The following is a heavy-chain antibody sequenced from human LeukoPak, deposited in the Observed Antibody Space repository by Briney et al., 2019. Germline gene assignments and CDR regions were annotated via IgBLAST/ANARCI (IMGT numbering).Heavy chain of an antibody. J-gene: IGHJ4*02. V-gene: IGHV3-43*02. D-gene: IGHD6-6*01. CDR3: AKDFTVIAARPSVDY. CDR2: ISGDGGST. Sequence: GGSLRLSCAASGFTFDDYAMHWVRQAPGKGLEWVSLISGDGGSTYYADSVKGRFTISRDNSKNSLYLQMNSLRTEDTALYYCAKDFTVIAARPSVDYWGQGTLVAVSS. CDR1: GFTFDDYA.